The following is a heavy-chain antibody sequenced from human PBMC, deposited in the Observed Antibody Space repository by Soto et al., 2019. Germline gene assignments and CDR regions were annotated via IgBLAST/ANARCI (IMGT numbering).Heavy chain of an antibody. CDR1: GGSFSGYY. D-gene: IGHD3-16*01. V-gene: IGHV4-34*01. CDR3: VRGRGGPVMDV. J-gene: IGHJ6*02. Sequence: QVQLQQWRAGLLKPSETLSLTCAVYGGSFSGYYWSWIRQPPGKGLEWIGEINHSGSTNYNPSLKGXXTXSXDTPRNQCSLRLTSGTAADTAVDYCVRGRGGPVMDVWGQGTTVTVSS. CDR2: INHSGST.